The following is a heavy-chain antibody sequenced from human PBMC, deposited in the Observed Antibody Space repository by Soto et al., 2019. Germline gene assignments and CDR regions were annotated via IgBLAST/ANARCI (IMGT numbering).Heavy chain of an antibody. J-gene: IGHJ6*02. CDR3: ARLSGNYLSFYYGLDV. V-gene: IGHV5-51*01. D-gene: IGHD1-26*01. CDR2: IYPGDSDV. Sequence: PGESLKISCKGSGYTFSTYWIGWVRQMSGRGLEWMGIIYPGDSDVKYSPSFQGQVTISADRSISTAYLQWSSLKASDTATYYCARLSGNYLSFYYGLDVWGQGTTVTVSS. CDR1: GYTFSTYW.